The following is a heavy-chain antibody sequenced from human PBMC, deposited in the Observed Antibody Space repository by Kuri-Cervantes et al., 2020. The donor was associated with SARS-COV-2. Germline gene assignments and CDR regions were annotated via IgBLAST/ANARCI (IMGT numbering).Heavy chain of an antibody. CDR2: INPNSGGT. V-gene: IGHV1-2*04. CDR1: GYTFTGYY. J-gene: IGHJ4*02. D-gene: IGHD3-22*01. CDR3: ARYYYDSRGYVFFDY. Sequence: ASVKVSCKASGYTFTGYYMHWVRQAPGQGLEWMGWINPNSGGTNYAQKFQGWVTMTRDTSISTVYMELSRLRSDDTAVYYCARYYYDSRGYVFFDYWGRGNPVTVSS.